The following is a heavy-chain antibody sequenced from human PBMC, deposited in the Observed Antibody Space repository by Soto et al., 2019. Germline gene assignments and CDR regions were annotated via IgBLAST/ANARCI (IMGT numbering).Heavy chain of an antibody. Sequence: EVQLVESGGGLVQPGGSLRLSCAASGFTFSTYWMHWVRQIPGKGLEWVSRVKSDGSTYYADPVKGLFTISRDNAWNTVYLQTSRLRAEDTALYDCARSLKNYFGMDVWGQGATGTVSS. J-gene: IGHJ6*02. CDR3: ARSLKNYFGMDV. V-gene: IGHV3-74*01. CDR1: GFTFSTYW. CDR2: VKSDGST.